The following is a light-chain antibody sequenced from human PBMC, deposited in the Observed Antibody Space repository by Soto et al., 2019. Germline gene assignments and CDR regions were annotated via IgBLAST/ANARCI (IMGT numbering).Light chain of an antibody. CDR3: QEVGMSRT. CDR2: AAS. J-gene: IGKJ1*01. V-gene: IGKV3-20*01. CDR1: HSVSSSF. Sequence: EIVLTQTPGTLSLSPGARATLYCRSSHSVSSSFLAWYQQRPGQATRLLIYAASNTAPGITYRFSGSGCGPDFNRPISRLEPEDLTVYYCQEVGMSRTFGQGTKVGIK.